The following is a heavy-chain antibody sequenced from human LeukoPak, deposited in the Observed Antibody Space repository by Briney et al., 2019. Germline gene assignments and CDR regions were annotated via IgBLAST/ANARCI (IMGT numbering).Heavy chain of an antibody. J-gene: IGHJ4*02. D-gene: IGHD5-24*01. CDR3: ARLYQWARDFSPVFPLYLVS. Sequence: GGSLRLSCAASGFTFSSYAMHWVRQAPGKGLEWVSYISSSDSTIYYADSVKGRFTISRDNAKNSLYLQMNSLRAEDTAMYYCARLYQWARDFSPVFPLYLVSRGQGTMLTV. CDR2: ISSSDSTI. CDR1: GFTFSSYA. V-gene: IGHV3-48*04.